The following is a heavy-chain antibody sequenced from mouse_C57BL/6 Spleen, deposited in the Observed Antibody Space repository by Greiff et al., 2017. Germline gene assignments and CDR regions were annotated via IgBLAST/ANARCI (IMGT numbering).Heavy chain of an antibody. Sequence: QVQLQQPGAELVRPGTSVKLSCKASGYTFTSYWMHWVKQRPGQGLEWIGVIDPSDSYTNYNQKFKGKATLTVDTSSSTAYMQLSSLTSEDSAVYYCARGYGSSYENFDVWGTGTTVTVSS. V-gene: IGHV1-59*01. D-gene: IGHD1-1*01. CDR3: ARGYGSSYENFDV. J-gene: IGHJ1*03. CDR2: IDPSDSYT. CDR1: GYTFTSYW.